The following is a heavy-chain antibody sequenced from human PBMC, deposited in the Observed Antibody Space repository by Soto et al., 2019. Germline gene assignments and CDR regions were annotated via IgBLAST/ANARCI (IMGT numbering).Heavy chain of an antibody. J-gene: IGHJ4*02. D-gene: IGHD3-10*01. Sequence: GGSLRLSCAASGFTFSSYAMSWVRQAPGKGLEWVSAISGSGGSTYYADSVKGRFTISRDNSKNTLYLQMNSLRAEDTAVYYCAKDRYYYGSGSYYPFHYWGQGTLVTVSS. CDR3: AKDRYYYGSGSYYPFHY. CDR2: ISGSGGST. V-gene: IGHV3-23*01. CDR1: GFTFSSYA.